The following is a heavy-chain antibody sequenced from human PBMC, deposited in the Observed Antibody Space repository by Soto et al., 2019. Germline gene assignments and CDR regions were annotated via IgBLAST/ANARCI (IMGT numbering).Heavy chain of an antibody. CDR3: AIKDYYDSTIDY. D-gene: IGHD3-22*01. CDR1: GGSFSGYY. J-gene: IGHJ4*02. CDR2: INHSGST. V-gene: IGHV4-34*01. Sequence: KPSETLSLTCAVYGGSFSGYYWSWIRQPPGKGLEWIGEINHSGSTNYNPSLKSRVTISVDTSKNQFSLKLSSVTAADTAVYYCAIKDYYDSTIDYWGQGTLVTVSS.